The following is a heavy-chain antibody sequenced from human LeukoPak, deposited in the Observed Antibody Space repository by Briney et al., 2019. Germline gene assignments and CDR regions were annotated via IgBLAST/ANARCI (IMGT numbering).Heavy chain of an antibody. D-gene: IGHD3-3*01. CDR1: GFTFSSYS. V-gene: IGHV3-48*01. Sequence: GGSLRLSCAASGFTFSSYSMNWVRQAPGKGLEWVSYISSSSSTIYYADSVKGRFTISRDNAKNSLYLQMNSLRAEDTAVYYCARDLDFWSGYSLDAFDIWGQGTMVTVSS. CDR3: ARDLDFWSGYSLDAFDI. CDR2: ISSSSSTI. J-gene: IGHJ3*02.